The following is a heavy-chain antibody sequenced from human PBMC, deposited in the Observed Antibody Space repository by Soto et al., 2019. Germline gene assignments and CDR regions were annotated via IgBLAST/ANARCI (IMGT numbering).Heavy chain of an antibody. J-gene: IGHJ6*02. CDR2: ISSSSSYI. CDR1: GFTFSSYS. CDR3: ARDWWAAAGMAYYYYGMDV. Sequence: PGGSLRLSCAASGFTFSSYSMNWVRQAPGKGLEWVSSISSSSSYIYYADSVKGRFTISRDNAKNSLYLQMNSLRAEDTAVYYCARDWWAAAGMAYYYYGMDVWGQGTTVTVSS. D-gene: IGHD6-13*01. V-gene: IGHV3-21*01.